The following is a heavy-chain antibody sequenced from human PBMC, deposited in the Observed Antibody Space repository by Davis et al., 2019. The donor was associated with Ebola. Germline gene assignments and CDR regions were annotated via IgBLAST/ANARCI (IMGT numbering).Heavy chain of an antibody. V-gene: IGHV1-2*02. CDR1: GYTFTDYY. Sequence: ASVKVSCKASGYTFTDYYMHWVRQAPGQGPEWMGWMHPNNGGTKYAQKFHGRVTMTRDTSISTAYMELSKLRSDDTAVYYCASPVLTIVAFDVWGQGTMVTVSS. J-gene: IGHJ3*01. CDR3: ASPVLTIVAFDV. D-gene: IGHD3-3*01. CDR2: MHPNNGGT.